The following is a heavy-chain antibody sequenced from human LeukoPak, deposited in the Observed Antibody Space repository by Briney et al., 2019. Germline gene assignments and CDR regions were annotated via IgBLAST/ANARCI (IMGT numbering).Heavy chain of an antibody. CDR2: ITWDGGST. V-gene: IGHV3-43D*03. J-gene: IGHJ4*02. CDR3: VKGGGAYAPLADH. D-gene: IGHD5-12*01. CDR1: GFIFYDFA. Sequence: WGALGLSRVGSGFIFYDFAMLLVRQPPGGGLEWVSLITWDGGSTTYADSVKGRFTISRDNSKNSLYLQMNSLRDEDTALYYCVKGGGAYAPLADHWGQGTLVTVSS.